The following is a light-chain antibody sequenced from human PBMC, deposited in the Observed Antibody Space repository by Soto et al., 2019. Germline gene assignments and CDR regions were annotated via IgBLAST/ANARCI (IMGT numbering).Light chain of an antibody. Sequence: DIVMTQSPDSLAVSLGERATINCKSSQSVLYSSNNKNYLAWYQQRPGQPPKLLIYWASTRESGVPDRFSGSGSGTDFTLTITSLQAEDVSVYYCQQYESTPPTFGQVPKLEIK. V-gene: IGKV4-1*01. CDR1: QSVLYSSNNKNY. CDR3: QQYESTPPT. CDR2: WAS. J-gene: IGKJ2*01.